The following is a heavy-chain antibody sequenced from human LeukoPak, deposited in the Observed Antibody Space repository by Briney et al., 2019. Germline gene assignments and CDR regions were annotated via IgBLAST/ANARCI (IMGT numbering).Heavy chain of an antibody. CDR2: INPNSGGT. CDR1: GYTFTGYY. V-gene: IGHV1-2*02. Sequence: ASVKVSCKASGYTFTGYYMHWVRQAPGQGLEWMGWINPNSGGTNYAQKFQGRVTMTRDTSISTAYMELSRLRSDDTAVYYCARVGGDYYDSSGYDYWGQGTLVTVSS. CDR3: ARVGGDYYDSSGYDY. J-gene: IGHJ4*02. D-gene: IGHD3-22*01.